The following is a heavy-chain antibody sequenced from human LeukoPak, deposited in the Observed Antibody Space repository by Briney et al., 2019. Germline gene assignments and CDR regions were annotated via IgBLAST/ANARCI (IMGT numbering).Heavy chain of an antibody. CDR3: AREAIYCSSTSCYANPYYYYGMDV. D-gene: IGHD2-2*01. J-gene: IGHJ6*04. V-gene: IGHV1-18*04. CDR1: GYTFTSYG. Sequence: VASVKVSCKASGYTFTSYGISWVRQAPGQGLEWMGWISAYNGNTNYAQKLQGRVTMTTDTSKSTAYMELRSMRSDDTAVYYCAREAIYCSSTSCYANPYYYYGMDVWGKGTTVTVSS. CDR2: ISAYNGNT.